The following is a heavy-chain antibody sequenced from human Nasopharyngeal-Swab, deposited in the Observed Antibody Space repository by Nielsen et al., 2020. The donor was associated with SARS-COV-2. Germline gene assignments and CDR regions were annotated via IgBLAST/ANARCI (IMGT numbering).Heavy chain of an antibody. CDR3: AVAWGEYSSSSKSNYYGMDV. D-gene: IGHD6-6*01. V-gene: IGHV5-10-1*01. J-gene: IGHJ6*02. Sequence: ARQMPGRGLGWMGRIDPSDSYTNYSPSFQGHVTISADKSISTAYLQWSSLKASDTAMYYCAVAWGEYSSSSKSNYYGMDVWGQGTTVTVSS. CDR2: IDPSDSYT.